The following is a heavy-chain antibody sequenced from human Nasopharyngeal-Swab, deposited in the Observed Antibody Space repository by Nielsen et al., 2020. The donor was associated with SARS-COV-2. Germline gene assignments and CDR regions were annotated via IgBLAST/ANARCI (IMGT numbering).Heavy chain of an antibody. J-gene: IGHJ6*03. D-gene: IGHD1-26*01. V-gene: IGHV4-34*01. Sequence: WIRQPPGKGLEWIGEINYSRSTNYNPSLKSRVTISVDTSKNQYSLKLSSVTAADTAVYYCARVSWEGSYYYYYMDVWGKGTTVTVSS. CDR2: INYSRST. CDR3: ARVSWEGSYYYYYMDV.